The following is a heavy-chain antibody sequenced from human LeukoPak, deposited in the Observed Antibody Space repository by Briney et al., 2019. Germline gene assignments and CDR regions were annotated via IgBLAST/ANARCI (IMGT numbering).Heavy chain of an antibody. CDR2: GYYMSKWYN. V-gene: IGHV6-1*01. CDR3: ARDFRTTGWHTFDY. D-gene: IGHD6-19*01. CDR1: GDSVSSKNGA. J-gene: IGHJ4*02. Sequence: SQTLSLTCVVSGDSVSSKNGAWNWIRQSTSIGLEWLGRGYYMSKWYNDYAESMEGRMSVSQDTSKNQYSLHLHSVTPDDTAVYYCARDFRTTGWHTFDYWGQGTLVTVSS.